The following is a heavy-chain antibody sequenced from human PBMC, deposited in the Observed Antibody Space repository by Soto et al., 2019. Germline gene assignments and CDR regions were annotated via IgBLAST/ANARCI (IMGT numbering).Heavy chain of an antibody. D-gene: IGHD4-17*01. Sequence: QVQLVQSGAEVKKPGSSVKVSCKASGGTFSSYAISWVRQAPGQVLEWMGGIIPIFGTANCAQKFQGRVTITADDSTSTAYMELSSLRSEDTAVYYCGLCDYGDDVGAFDIWGQGTMVTVSS. CDR2: IIPIFGTA. V-gene: IGHV1-69*12. J-gene: IGHJ3*02. CDR1: GGTFSSYA. CDR3: GLCDYGDDVGAFDI.